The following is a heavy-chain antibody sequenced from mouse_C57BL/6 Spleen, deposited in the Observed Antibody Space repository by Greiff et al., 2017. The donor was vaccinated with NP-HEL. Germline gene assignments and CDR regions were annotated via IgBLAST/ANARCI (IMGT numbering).Heavy chain of an antibody. Sequence: VQLQQPGAELVMPGASVKLSCKASGYTFTSYWMHWVKQRPGQGLEWIGEIDPSDSYTNYNQKFKGKSTLTVDKSSSTAYMQLSSLTSEDSAVYYCAREGLGYFDYWGQGTTLTVSS. CDR1: GYTFTSYW. CDR2: IDPSDSYT. V-gene: IGHV1-69*01. J-gene: IGHJ2*01. D-gene: IGHD4-1*01. CDR3: AREGLGYFDY.